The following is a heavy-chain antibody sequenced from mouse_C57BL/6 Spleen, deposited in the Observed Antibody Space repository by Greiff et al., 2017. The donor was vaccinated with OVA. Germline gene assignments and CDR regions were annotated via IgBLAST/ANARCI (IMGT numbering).Heavy chain of an antibody. V-gene: IGHV1-52*01. CDR3: ALITTVVEGAWFAY. D-gene: IGHD1-1*01. CDR1: GYTFTSYW. J-gene: IGHJ3*01. CDR2: IDPSDSET. Sequence: QVHVKQPGAELVRPGSSVKLSCKASGYTFTSYWMHWVKQRPIQGLEWIGNIDPSDSETHYNQKFKDKATLTVDKSSSTAYMQLSSLTSEDSAVYYCALITTVVEGAWFAYWGQGTLVTVSA.